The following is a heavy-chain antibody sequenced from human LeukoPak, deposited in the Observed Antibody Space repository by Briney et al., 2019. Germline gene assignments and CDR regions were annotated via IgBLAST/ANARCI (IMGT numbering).Heavy chain of an antibody. V-gene: IGHV4-31*03. CDR2: IYYSGSP. Sequence: SQTLSLTCTVSGGSVSSGGYYWSWIRQHPGKGLEWLGYIYYSGSPYYNLSLKSRGTMSLDTSKNQYSLKLSSVTAADTAVYYCRVTGSRVYDSSGYYYDYFDYWGQGTLVTVCS. D-gene: IGHD3-22*01. CDR3: RVTGSRVYDSSGYYYDYFDY. J-gene: IGHJ4*02. CDR1: GGSVSSGGYY.